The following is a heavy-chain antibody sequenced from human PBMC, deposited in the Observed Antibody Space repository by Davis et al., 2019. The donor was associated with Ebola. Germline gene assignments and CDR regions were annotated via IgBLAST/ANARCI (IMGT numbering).Heavy chain of an antibody. CDR3: ARELGDWKET. V-gene: IGHV4-34*01. D-gene: IGHD2-21*02. J-gene: IGHJ5*02. CDR2: INHSGST. CDR1: GGSFSGYY. Sequence: PSETLSLTCAVYGGSFSGYYWSWIRQPPGKGLEWIGEINHSGSTNYNPSLKSRVTISVDTSKNQFSLKLSSVTAADTAVYYCARELGDWKETWGQGTLVTVSS.